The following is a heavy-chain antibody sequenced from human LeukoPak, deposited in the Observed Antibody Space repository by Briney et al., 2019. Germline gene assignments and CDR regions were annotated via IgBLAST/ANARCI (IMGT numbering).Heavy chain of an antibody. Sequence: SQTLSLTCTVSGGAISSGSHYWSWIRQSAGKGLEWIGRIHTSGTTNSNPSLKSRVTISVDTSKNQFSLKLSSVTAADTAVYYCARVGDYYGSGSVDYWGQGTLVTVSS. D-gene: IGHD3-10*01. J-gene: IGHJ4*02. V-gene: IGHV4-61*02. CDR2: IHTSGTT. CDR3: ARVGDYYGSGSVDY. CDR1: GGAISSGSHY.